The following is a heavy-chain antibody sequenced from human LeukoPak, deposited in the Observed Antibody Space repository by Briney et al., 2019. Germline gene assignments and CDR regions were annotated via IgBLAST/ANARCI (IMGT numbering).Heavy chain of an antibody. Sequence: GGSLRLSCAASGFTFSSYVMSWVRQAPGKGMEWVSTISGSGGSTYYADSVKGRFTISRDNPKNTLYLQMNSLRAEDMAVYYCAMASSTSSGWFDPWGQGTPVTVSS. D-gene: IGHD2-2*01. CDR3: AMASSTSSGWFDP. CDR2: ISGSGGST. J-gene: IGHJ5*02. CDR1: GFTFSSYV. V-gene: IGHV3-23*01.